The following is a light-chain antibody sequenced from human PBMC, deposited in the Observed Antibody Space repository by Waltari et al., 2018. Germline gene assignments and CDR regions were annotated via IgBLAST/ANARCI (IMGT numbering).Light chain of an antibody. CDR3: CSYAGSHTFVV. V-gene: IGLV2-11*03. CDR2: DGN. Sequence: YQQYAGKVPKLMIYDGNKRPAGVPDRFSGSKSGNTASLTISGLQAEDEADYYCCSYAGSHTFVVFGGGTKLTVL. J-gene: IGLJ2*01.